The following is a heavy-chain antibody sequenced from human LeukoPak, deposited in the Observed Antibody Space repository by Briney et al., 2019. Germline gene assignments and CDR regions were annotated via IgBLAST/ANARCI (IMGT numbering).Heavy chain of an antibody. CDR2: MNPNNGNT. D-gene: IGHD6-19*01. CDR1: GYTFTSYD. CDR3: TRGGPVAGTHKYFQH. Sequence: ASVKVSCKTSGYTFTSYDINWVRQATGQGLEWMGWMNPNNGNTDYAQKFQGRVTLTRNTSISTAYMELSSLRSEDTAMYYCTRGGPVAGTHKYFQHWGQGTLVTVSS. J-gene: IGHJ1*01. V-gene: IGHV1-8*01.